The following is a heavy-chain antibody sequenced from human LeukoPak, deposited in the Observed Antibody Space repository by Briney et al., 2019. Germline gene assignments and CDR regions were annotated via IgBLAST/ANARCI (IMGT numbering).Heavy chain of an antibody. V-gene: IGHV3-30*04. D-gene: IGHD3-10*01. CDR3: ARNYYGSGHFDY. CDR2: ISYDGSNK. Sequence: PGGSLRLSCAASGFTFSSYAMHWVRQAPGKGLEWVAVISYDGSNKYYADSVKGRFTISRDNSKNTLYLQMNSLRAEDTAVYYCARNYYGSGHFDYWGQGTLVTVSS. J-gene: IGHJ4*02. CDR1: GFTFSSYA.